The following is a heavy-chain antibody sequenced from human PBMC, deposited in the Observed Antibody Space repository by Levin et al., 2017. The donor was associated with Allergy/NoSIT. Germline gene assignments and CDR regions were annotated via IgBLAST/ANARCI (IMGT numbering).Heavy chain of an antibody. CDR1: GDSVSSNTAA. J-gene: IGHJ4*02. Sequence: RSQTLSLTCAISGDSVSSNTAAWNWLRQSPSRGLEWLGRTYYGSKWTNNYAVSVKSRITINPDTSKNQFSLQLNSVTPEDSAVYYCAREEGNYYGYWGQGTLVTVSS. CDR2: TYYGSKWTN. CDR3: AREEGNYYGY. D-gene: IGHD3-10*01. V-gene: IGHV6-1*01.